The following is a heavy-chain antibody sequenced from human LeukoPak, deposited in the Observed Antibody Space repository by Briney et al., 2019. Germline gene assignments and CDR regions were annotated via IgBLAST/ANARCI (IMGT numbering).Heavy chain of an antibody. CDR1: GFTFSSYA. J-gene: IGHJ6*02. D-gene: IGHD3-22*01. CDR3: AKDLHFTYYYDSSGYYGMDV. V-gene: IGHV3-23*01. Sequence: GGSLRLSCAASGFTFSSYAMSWVRQAPGKGLEWVSAASGSGGSTYYADSVKGRFTISRDNSKNTLYLQMNSLRAEDTAVYYCAKDLHFTYYYDSSGYYGMDVWGQGTTVTVSS. CDR2: ASGSGGST.